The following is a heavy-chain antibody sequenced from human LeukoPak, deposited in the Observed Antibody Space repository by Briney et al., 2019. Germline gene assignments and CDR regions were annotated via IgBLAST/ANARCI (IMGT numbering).Heavy chain of an antibody. CDR1: GDSVSSNSAA. D-gene: IGHD1-26*01. Sequence: SQTLSLTCAISGDSVSSNSAAWNWIRQSPSRGLEWLGSTYYRSKWSNNYAVSVRGRITINPDTSKNQFSLQLNSVTPEDTAVYYCARGRPLVGATQNAFDIWGQGTMVTVSS. CDR3: ARGRPLVGATQNAFDI. J-gene: IGHJ3*02. CDR2: TYYRSKWSN. V-gene: IGHV6-1*01.